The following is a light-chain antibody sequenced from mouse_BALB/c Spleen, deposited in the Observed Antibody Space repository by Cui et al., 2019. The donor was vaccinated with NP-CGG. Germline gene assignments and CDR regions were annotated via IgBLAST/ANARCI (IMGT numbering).Light chain of an antibody. CDR1: TGAVTTSNY. V-gene: IGLV1*01. CDR2: GTN. J-gene: IGLJ1*01. Sequence: QAVVTQESALTTSPGETVTLTCRSSTGAVTTSNYANWVQEKLDHFFTGLIGGTNNRAPGVPARFSGSLIGDKAALTITGAQTEDEAIYFCALWYSNHWVFGGGTKLTVL. CDR3: ALWYSNHWV.